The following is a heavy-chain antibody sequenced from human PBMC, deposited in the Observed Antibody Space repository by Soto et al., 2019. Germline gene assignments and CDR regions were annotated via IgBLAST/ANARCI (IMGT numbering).Heavy chain of an antibody. CDR3: ARVGRSIAAAGDAFDI. J-gene: IGHJ3*02. Sequence: GGSLRLSCAASGFTFSSYWMSWVRQAPGKGLEWVANIKQDGSEKYYVDSVKGRFTISRDNAKNSLYLQMNSLRAEDPAVYYCARVGRSIAAAGDAFDIWGQGTMVTVSS. D-gene: IGHD6-13*01. V-gene: IGHV3-7*03. CDR2: IKQDGSEK. CDR1: GFTFSSYW.